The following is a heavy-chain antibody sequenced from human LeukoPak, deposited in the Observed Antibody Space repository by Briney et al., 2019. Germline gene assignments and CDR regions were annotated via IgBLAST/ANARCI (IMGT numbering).Heavy chain of an antibody. V-gene: IGHV4-39*01. CDR3: VRRRGTNREYYFDY. CDR1: GGSISSSNYY. Sequence: SETLSLTCTVSGGSISSSNYYWGWIRQPPGKGLEWIGTIYYSGSTSYSPSLKSRVTISVDTSKNQFSLKLSSVTAADTAVYYCVRRRGTNREYYFDYWGQGTLVTVSS. CDR2: IYYSGST. D-gene: IGHD3-16*01. J-gene: IGHJ4*02.